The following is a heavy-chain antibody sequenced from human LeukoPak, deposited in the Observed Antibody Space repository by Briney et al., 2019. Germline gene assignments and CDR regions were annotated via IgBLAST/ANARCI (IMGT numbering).Heavy chain of an antibody. CDR1: GFTFSTYA. V-gene: IGHV3-23*01. CDR3: ARVGYSSSWDAFDI. D-gene: IGHD6-13*01. Sequence: GGSLTLSCAASGFTFSTYARGWVRQAAAKGLEWVSTISGSGGDTYYADSVKGRFSISRDNAKNSLYLQMNSLSAEDTVVYYCARVGYSSSWDAFDIGGEGTRVSVFS. CDR2: ISGSGGDT. J-gene: IGHJ3*02.